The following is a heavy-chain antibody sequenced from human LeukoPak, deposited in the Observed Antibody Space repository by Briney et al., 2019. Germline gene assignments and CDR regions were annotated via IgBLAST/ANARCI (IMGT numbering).Heavy chain of an antibody. D-gene: IGHD3-10*02. Sequence: SETLSLTCTVSGGSISSSTYYWGWIRQPPGKGLEWIGTIYYSGTTYYNPSLKSRVTISVDTSKNQFSLKLSSVTAADTAVYYCARHGWEGCSGIYRTFDIWGQGTMVTVSS. J-gene: IGHJ3*02. CDR1: GGSISSSTYY. CDR2: IYYSGTT. V-gene: IGHV4-39*01. CDR3: ARHGWEGCSGIYRTFDI.